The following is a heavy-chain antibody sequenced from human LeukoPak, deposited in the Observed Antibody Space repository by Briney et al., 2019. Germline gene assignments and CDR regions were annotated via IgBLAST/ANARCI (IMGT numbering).Heavy chain of an antibody. CDR3: AKDRELSGSYCFDY. V-gene: IGHV3-30*18. CDR2: ISYDGSNK. J-gene: IGHJ4*02. Sequence: GGSLRLSCAASGFTFSSYGMHWVRQAPGKGLEWVAVISYDGSNKYYADSVKGRFTISRDNSKNTLCLQMNSLRAEDTAVYYCAKDRELSGSYCFDYWGQGTLVTVSS. D-gene: IGHD1-26*01. CDR1: GFTFSSYG.